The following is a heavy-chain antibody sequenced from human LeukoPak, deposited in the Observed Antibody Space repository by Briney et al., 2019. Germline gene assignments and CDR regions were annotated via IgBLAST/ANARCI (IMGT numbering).Heavy chain of an antibody. CDR1: GGSFSGYY. Sequence: PSETLSLTCAVYGGSFSGYYWSWIRQPPGKGLEWIGEINHSGSTNYNPSLKSRVTISVDTSKNQFSLKLSSVTAADTAVYCCARGGGATFYFDYWGQGTLVTVSS. J-gene: IGHJ4*02. CDR2: INHSGST. D-gene: IGHD1-26*01. V-gene: IGHV4-34*01. CDR3: ARGGGATFYFDY.